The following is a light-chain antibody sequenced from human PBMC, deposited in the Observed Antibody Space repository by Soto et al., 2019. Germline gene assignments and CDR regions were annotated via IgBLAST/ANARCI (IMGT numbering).Light chain of an antibody. Sequence: DIQMTQSPSTLSASVGDRVTITCRASQSISTWLAWYQQKPGKAPKLLIYKASNLEGGVPSRSSGSGSGTEFNITISSLQPDDFATYYCQQYNTYPLTFGGGNTVESK. CDR3: QQYNTYPLT. CDR2: KAS. V-gene: IGKV1-5*03. CDR1: QSISTW. J-gene: IGKJ4*01.